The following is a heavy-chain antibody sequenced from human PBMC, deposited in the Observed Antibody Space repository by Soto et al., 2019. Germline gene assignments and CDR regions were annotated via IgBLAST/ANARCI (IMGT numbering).Heavy chain of an antibody. CDR1: GFTVSSCE. V-gene: IGHV3-48*03. CDR2: INTGGVT. Sequence: GGSLRLSCTASGFTVSSCEMNWVRQAPGKGLEWVSYINTGGVTFYTDSVKGRFTISRDNAQNSLLLQVNRLRAEDTAVYYCTRDKGDKVAYGMDVWGQGTTVTVSS. D-gene: IGHD3-16*01. CDR3: TRDKGDKVAYGMDV. J-gene: IGHJ6*02.